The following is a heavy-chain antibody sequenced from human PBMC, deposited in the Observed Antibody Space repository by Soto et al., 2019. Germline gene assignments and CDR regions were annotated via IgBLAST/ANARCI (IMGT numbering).Heavy chain of an antibody. Sequence: GESLKISDKCSGYSFTSYWMSWVRQMPGKGLEWMGRIDPSDSYTNYSPSFQGHVTISADKSISTAYLQWSSLKASDTAMYYCARLIAVAGTVHYYYGMDVWGQGTTVTVSS. D-gene: IGHD6-19*01. CDR3: ARLIAVAGTVHYYYGMDV. CDR2: IDPSDSYT. CDR1: GYSFTSYW. J-gene: IGHJ6*02. V-gene: IGHV5-10-1*01.